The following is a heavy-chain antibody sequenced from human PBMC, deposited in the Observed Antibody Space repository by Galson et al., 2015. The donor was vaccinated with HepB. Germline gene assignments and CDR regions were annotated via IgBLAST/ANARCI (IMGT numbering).Heavy chain of an antibody. CDR3: ATDIWSGNTAMGRGRFDP. Sequence: SVKVSCKVSGYTLTELSMHWVRQAPGKGLEWMGGFDPEDGETTYAQKFQGRVTMTEDTSTDTAYMELSGLRSEDTAVYYCATDIWSGNTAMGRGRFDPWGQGTLVTVSS. CDR2: FDPEDGET. CDR1: GYTLTELS. V-gene: IGHV1-24*01. J-gene: IGHJ5*02. D-gene: IGHD5-18*01.